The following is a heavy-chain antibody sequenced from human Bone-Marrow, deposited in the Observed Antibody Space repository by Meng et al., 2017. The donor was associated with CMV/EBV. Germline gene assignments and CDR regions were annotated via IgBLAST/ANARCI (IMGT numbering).Heavy chain of an antibody. CDR1: GYTFTGSY. Sequence: ASVKVSCKASGYTFTGSYMHWVRQAPGQGLEWMGWINPNSGGTKYAQKFQGRVTMTRDTSITTAYMEVSSLRSDATAVYYCARDSSDTTMTTPYYFHSWGQGTLVTVSS. CDR2: INPNSGGT. D-gene: IGHD4-17*01. V-gene: IGHV1-2*02. J-gene: IGHJ4*02. CDR3: ARDSSDTTMTTPYYFHS.